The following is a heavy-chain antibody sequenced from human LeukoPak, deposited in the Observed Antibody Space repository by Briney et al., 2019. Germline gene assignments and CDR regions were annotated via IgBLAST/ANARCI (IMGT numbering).Heavy chain of an antibody. CDR1: GFTFSSYW. Sequence: PGGSLRLSCAASGFTFSSYWMHWVRQAPGKGLVWVSRINSDGSSTSYADSVKGRFTISRDNAKNTLYLQMNSLRAEDTAVYYCARAVAGPYYYYYYGMDVWGQGTTVTVSS. V-gene: IGHV3-74*01. CDR3: ARAVAGPYYYYYYGMDV. CDR2: INSDGSST. D-gene: IGHD6-19*01. J-gene: IGHJ6*02.